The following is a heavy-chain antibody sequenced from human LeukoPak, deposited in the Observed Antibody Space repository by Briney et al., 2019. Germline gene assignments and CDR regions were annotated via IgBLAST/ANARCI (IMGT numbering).Heavy chain of an antibody. Sequence: GGSLRLSCAASGFTFSSYAMSWVRQAPGKGLEWVSAISGSGGSTYYADSVKGRFTISRDNAKNSLYLQMNSLRAEDTAVYYCASQKAGDSSLLLWFGEQPYFDYWGQGTLVTVSS. D-gene: IGHD3-10*01. CDR1: GFTFSSYA. CDR3: ASQKAGDSSLLLWFGEQPYFDY. J-gene: IGHJ4*02. V-gene: IGHV3-23*01. CDR2: ISGSGGST.